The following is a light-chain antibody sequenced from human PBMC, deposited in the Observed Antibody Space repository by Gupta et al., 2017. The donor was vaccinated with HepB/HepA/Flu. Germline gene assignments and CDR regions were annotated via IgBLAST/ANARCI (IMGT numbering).Light chain of an antibody. Sequence: DIVLTKSPGTLSLSPGERATLSCRASQSVSSTSLAWYQQKPGPAPRLLIYGASSRATGIPYRFSGSGSGTDFTLTISRLEPEDFAVYYCQQYGRSPLTFGGGTKVEIK. V-gene: IGKV3-20*01. CDR2: GAS. CDR3: QQYGRSPLT. CDR1: QSVSSTS. J-gene: IGKJ4*01.